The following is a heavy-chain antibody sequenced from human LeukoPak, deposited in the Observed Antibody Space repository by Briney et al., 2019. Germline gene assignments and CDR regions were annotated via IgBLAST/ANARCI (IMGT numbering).Heavy chain of an antibody. CDR2: ISGSGGST. Sequence: GGSLRLSCAASGFTFSSYAMNWVRQAPGKGLEWVSAISGSGGSTYYADSVKGRFTISRDNSKNTLFLQMNSLRAEDTAVYYCANGRGPTGYYDSSGYYFDYWGQGTLVTVSS. V-gene: IGHV3-23*01. D-gene: IGHD3-22*01. CDR1: GFTFSSYA. CDR3: ANGRGPTGYYDSSGYYFDY. J-gene: IGHJ4*02.